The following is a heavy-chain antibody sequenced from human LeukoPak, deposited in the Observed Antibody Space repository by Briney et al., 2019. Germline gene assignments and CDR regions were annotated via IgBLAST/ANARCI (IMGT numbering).Heavy chain of an antibody. D-gene: IGHD3-10*01. J-gene: IGHJ4*02. Sequence: GGSLRLSCAPSGFTFDDYAMHWVRQAPGKGLEWVSGISWNSGSIGYADSVKGRFTISRDNAKNSLYLQMNSLRAEDTALYYCAKSIEGSGSYYNSYFDYWGQGALVTVSS. CDR2: ISWNSGSI. CDR3: AKSIEGSGSYYNSYFDY. V-gene: IGHV3-9*01. CDR1: GFTFDDYA.